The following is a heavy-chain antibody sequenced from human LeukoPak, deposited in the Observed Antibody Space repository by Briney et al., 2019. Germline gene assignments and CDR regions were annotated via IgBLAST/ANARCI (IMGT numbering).Heavy chain of an antibody. Sequence: SETLSLTCAVYGGSFGGYYWSWIRQPPGKGLEWIGEINHSGSTNYNPSLKSRVTISVDTSKNQFSLKLSSVTAADTAVYYCARYCSGGSCSVWGQGTLVTVSS. D-gene: IGHD2-15*01. CDR1: GGSFGGYY. J-gene: IGHJ4*02. CDR3: ARYCSGGSCSV. V-gene: IGHV4-34*01. CDR2: INHSGST.